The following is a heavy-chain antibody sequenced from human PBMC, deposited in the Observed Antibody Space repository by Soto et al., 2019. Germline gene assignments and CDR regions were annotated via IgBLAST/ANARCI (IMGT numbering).Heavy chain of an antibody. CDR1: GGSVSSGSYY. D-gene: IGHD6-6*01. CDR2: IYYSGST. Sequence: QVQLQESGPGLVKPSETLSLTCTVSGGSVSSGSYYWSWIRQPPGKGLEWIGYIYYSGSTNYNPSLKSRVTISVDTSKNQFSLKLSSVTAADTAVYYCARVPTSIAARSGWFDPWGQGTLVTVSS. CDR3: ARVPTSIAARSGWFDP. V-gene: IGHV4-61*01. J-gene: IGHJ5*02.